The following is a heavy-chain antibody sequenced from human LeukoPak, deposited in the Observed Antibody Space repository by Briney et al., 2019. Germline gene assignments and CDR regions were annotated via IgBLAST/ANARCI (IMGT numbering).Heavy chain of an antibody. Sequence: PSETLSLTCTVSGGSISSYYWSWIRQPPGKGLEWIGYIYYSGSTNYNPSLKSRGTISVDTSKNQFSLKLSSVTAADTAVYYCARDNSSDSISPFFDYWGQGTLVTVSS. J-gene: IGHJ4*02. CDR3: ARDNSSDSISPFFDY. D-gene: IGHD3-22*01. V-gene: IGHV4-59*01. CDR1: GGSISSYY. CDR2: IYYSGST.